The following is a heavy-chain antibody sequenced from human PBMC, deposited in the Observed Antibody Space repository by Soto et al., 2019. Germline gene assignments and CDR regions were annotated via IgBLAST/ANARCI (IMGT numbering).Heavy chain of an antibody. CDR2: IWYDGSNK. V-gene: IGHV3-33*01. Sequence: QVQLVESGGGVVQPGRSLRLSCAAPGLTFSSYGMHWVRQAPGKGLEWVAVIWYDGSNKYYADSVKGRFSISRDNSKNTLYLLMNSLRAEDTAVYYCARETRTIFGVVTISGPFDYCGKGTLVTVSS. CDR1: GLTFSSYG. D-gene: IGHD3-3*01. CDR3: ARETRTIFGVVTISGPFDY. J-gene: IGHJ4*02.